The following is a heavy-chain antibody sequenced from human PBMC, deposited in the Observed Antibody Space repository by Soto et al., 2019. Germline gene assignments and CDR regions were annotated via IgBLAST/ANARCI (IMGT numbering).Heavy chain of an antibody. V-gene: IGHV1-69*01. Sequence: QVQLVQSGAEVTKPGSSVKVSCKASGGTFSTYGITWVRQASGQGLEWMGGIIPIFGTIKFAQKFQGRLKITPDESTSTVYMELRSLTSEDTVVYYFAARERVDAFDVWGQGTMVTVSS. CDR1: GGTFSTYG. D-gene: IGHD1-26*01. CDR2: IIPIFGTI. CDR3: AARERVDAFDV. J-gene: IGHJ3*01.